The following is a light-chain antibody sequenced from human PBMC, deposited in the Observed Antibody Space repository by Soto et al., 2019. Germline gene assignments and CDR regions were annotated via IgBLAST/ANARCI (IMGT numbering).Light chain of an antibody. CDR2: GYR. V-gene: IGLV1-40*01. J-gene: IGLJ1*01. CDR3: QSYDSTLSGFYV. CDR1: SSDIGAGHD. Sequence: QSVLTQPPSVSGAPGQRVTISCTGSSSDIGAGHDVNWYQQLPGAAPKLLIYGYRNRPSGVPDRFSASQSGTSASLAITGLQAEDEADYYCQSYDSTLSGFYVFGTGPKLTVL.